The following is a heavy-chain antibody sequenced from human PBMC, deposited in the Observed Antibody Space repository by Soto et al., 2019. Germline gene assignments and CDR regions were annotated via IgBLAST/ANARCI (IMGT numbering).Heavy chain of an antibody. J-gene: IGHJ4*02. CDR2: INNSGGTR. Sequence: PGGSLRLSCAASGFIFSSYEMNWVRQAPGKWLERLSWINNSGGTRYYADSVKGRFTISRDNAKNSLYLQMNSLRAEDTAVYYCARGYSGGWSRGGYFDYWGXRTLVNVSS. CDR3: ARGYSGGWSRGGYFDY. CDR1: GFIFSSYE. D-gene: IGHD6-19*01. V-gene: IGHV3-48*03.